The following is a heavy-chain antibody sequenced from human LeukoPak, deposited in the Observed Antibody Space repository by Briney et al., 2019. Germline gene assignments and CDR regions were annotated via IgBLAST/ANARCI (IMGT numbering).Heavy chain of an antibody. CDR3: ARDRVVPFSDYYYGMDV. Sequence: SVKVSCKASGGTFSSYAISWVRQAPGQGLEWMGGIIPIFGTANYAQKFQGRVTITADESTSTAYMELRSLRSDDTAVYYCARDRVVPFSDYYYGMDVWGQGTTVTVSS. V-gene: IGHV1-69*13. CDR2: IIPIFGTA. D-gene: IGHD2-2*01. J-gene: IGHJ6*02. CDR1: GGTFSSYA.